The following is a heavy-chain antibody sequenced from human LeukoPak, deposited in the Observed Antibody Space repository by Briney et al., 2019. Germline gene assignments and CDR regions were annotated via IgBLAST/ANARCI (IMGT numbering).Heavy chain of an antibody. Sequence: SETLSLTCAVYGGSFSGYYWSWLRQPPGKGLEWIGEINHSGSTNYNPSLKSRVTISVDTSKNQFSLKLSSVTAADTAVYYCVRSAFHAGSGNYYDYWGQGTLVTVSS. CDR3: VRSAFHAGSGNYYDY. J-gene: IGHJ4*02. D-gene: IGHD3-22*01. V-gene: IGHV4-34*01. CDR2: INHSGST. CDR1: GGSFSGYY.